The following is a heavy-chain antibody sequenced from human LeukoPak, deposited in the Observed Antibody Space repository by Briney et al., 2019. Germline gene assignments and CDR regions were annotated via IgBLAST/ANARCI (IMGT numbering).Heavy chain of an antibody. V-gene: IGHV3-23*01. CDR1: GFTFSSYA. CDR3: ARAPRPDYFDS. J-gene: IGHJ4*02. CDR2: ISGSGGST. Sequence: GGSLRLSCAASGFTFSSYAMSWVRQAPGKGLEWVSAISGSGGSTYYADSVKGRFTISRDNTKNTLYLQMNSLRAEDTAVYYCARAPRPDYFDSWGQGTLVTVSS.